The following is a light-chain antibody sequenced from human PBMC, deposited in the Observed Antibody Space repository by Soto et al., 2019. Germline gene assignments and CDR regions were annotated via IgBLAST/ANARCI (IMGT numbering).Light chain of an antibody. CDR1: QSVSSNY. Sequence: EIVLTQSPGTLSLSPGERATLSCRASQSVSSNYLAWYQQQPGQAPRLLIYGASSRATGIPDRFSGSGSGNDFTLTISRLEPEDFAVYYCQQYGNSPITFGQGTRLEMK. V-gene: IGKV3-20*01. J-gene: IGKJ5*01. CDR3: QQYGNSPIT. CDR2: GAS.